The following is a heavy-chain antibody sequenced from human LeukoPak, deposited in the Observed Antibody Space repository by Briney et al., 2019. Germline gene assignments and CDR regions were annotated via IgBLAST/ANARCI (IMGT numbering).Heavy chain of an antibody. V-gene: IGHV3-23*01. J-gene: IGHJ4*02. Sequence: GGSLRLSCAASGFTFSDYYMSWIRQAPGKGLEWVSAISGSGGSTYYADSVKGRFTISRDNSKNTLYLQMNSLRAEDTAVYYCAKDRPTGIAVASYYFDYWGQGTLVTVSS. CDR3: AKDRPTGIAVASYYFDY. D-gene: IGHD6-19*01. CDR1: GFTFSDYY. CDR2: ISGSGGST.